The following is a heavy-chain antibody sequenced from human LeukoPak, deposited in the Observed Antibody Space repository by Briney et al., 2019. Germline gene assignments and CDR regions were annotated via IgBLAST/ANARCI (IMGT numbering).Heavy chain of an antibody. J-gene: IGHJ3*02. V-gene: IGHV3-21*01. CDR3: ARGSSGHDAFDI. CDR1: GFTFSSYS. CDR2: ISSSSSYI. D-gene: IGHD3-22*01. Sequence: GGSLRLSCAASGFTFSSYSMNWVRQAPGKGLEWVSSISSSSSYIYYADSVKGRFTISGDNAKNSLYLQMNSLRAEDTAVYYCARGSSGHDAFDIWGQGTMVTVSS.